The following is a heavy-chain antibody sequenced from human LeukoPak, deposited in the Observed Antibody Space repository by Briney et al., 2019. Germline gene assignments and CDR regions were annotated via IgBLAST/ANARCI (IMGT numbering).Heavy chain of an antibody. CDR1: GFTFSSYA. CDR3: AKSYYLGELSYDAFDI. CDR2: ISGSGGST. V-gene: IGHV3-23*01. Sequence: PGGSLRLSCAASGFTFSSYAMSWVRQAPGKGLEWVSAISGSGGSTYYADSVKGRFTISRDNSKNTLYLQMNSLRAEDTAVYYCAKSYYLGELSYDAFDIWGQGTMVTVSS. J-gene: IGHJ3*02. D-gene: IGHD3-16*02.